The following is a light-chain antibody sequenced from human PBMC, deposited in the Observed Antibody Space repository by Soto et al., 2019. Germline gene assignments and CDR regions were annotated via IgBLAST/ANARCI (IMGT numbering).Light chain of an antibody. CDR3: CSYAGSYNYV. Sequence: QSALTQPLSVSGSPGQSVTISCTGTSSDVGGYNYVSWYQQHPGKAPKLMIYDVSKRPSGVPDRFSGSKSGNTASLTISGLQAEDEADYYCCSYAGSYNYVFGTGTKLTVL. J-gene: IGLJ1*01. V-gene: IGLV2-11*01. CDR1: SSDVGGYNY. CDR2: DVS.